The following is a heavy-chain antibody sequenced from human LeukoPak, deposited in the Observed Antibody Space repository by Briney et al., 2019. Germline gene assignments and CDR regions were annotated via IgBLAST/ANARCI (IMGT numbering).Heavy chain of an antibody. Sequence: PGGSLRLSCAASGFTFSSYGMHWVRQAPGKGLEWVAVIWYDGSNKYYADSVKGRFTISRDNPKNTLYLQMNSLRAEDTAVYYCARDHLPTVVTPAFSYGMDVWGQGTTVTVSS. J-gene: IGHJ6*02. CDR3: ARDHLPTVVTPAFSYGMDV. V-gene: IGHV3-33*01. CDR2: IWYDGSNK. D-gene: IGHD4-23*01. CDR1: GFTFSSYG.